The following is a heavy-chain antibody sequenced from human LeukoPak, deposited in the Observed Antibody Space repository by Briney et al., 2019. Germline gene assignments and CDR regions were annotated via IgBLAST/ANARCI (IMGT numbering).Heavy chain of an antibody. CDR1: GFTFSGYW. Sequence: PGGSLRLSCAASGFTFSGYWTHWVRQAPGKGLVWVSRINSDGSSTSYAASVKGRFTISRDNAKNTLYLQMNSLRAEDTAVYYCARPSGSYYYDAFDIWGQGTMVTVSS. D-gene: IGHD1-26*01. CDR3: ARPSGSYYYDAFDI. V-gene: IGHV3-74*01. CDR2: INSDGSST. J-gene: IGHJ3*02.